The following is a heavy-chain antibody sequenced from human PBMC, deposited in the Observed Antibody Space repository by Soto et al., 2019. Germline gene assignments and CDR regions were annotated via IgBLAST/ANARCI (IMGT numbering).Heavy chain of an antibody. J-gene: IGHJ6*02. V-gene: IGHV1-69*01. Sequence: SVKVSCKASGGTFSSYAISWVRQAPGQGLEWMGGIIPIFGTANYAQKFQGRVTITAAESTSTAYMELSSLRSEDTAVYYCARVQWIAVAGARGCSSGMDVWAQGTTVTVSS. D-gene: IGHD6-19*01. CDR1: GGTFSSYA. CDR3: ARVQWIAVAGARGCSSGMDV. CDR2: IIPIFGTA.